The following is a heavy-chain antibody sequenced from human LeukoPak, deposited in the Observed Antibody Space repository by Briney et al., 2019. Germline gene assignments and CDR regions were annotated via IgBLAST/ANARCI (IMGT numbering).Heavy chain of an antibody. D-gene: IGHD1-14*01. J-gene: IGHJ6*03. CDR1: GGTFSSYA. CDR3: ARAGYNWNHYGGYYYYYMDV. CDR2: IIPIFGTA. Sequence: ASVKVSCKASGGTFSSYATSWVRQAPGQGLEWMGGIIPIFGTANYAQKFQGRVTITTDESTSTAYMELSSLRPEDTAVYYCARAGYNWNHYGGYYYYYMDVWGKGTTVTVSS. V-gene: IGHV1-69*05.